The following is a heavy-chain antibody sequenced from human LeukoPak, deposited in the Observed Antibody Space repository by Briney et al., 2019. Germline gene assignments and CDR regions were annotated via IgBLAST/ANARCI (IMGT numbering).Heavy chain of an antibody. D-gene: IGHD3-22*01. CDR2: ISAYNGNT. CDR3: ARGGYYYDSSGYYTFDY. V-gene: IGHV1-18*01. Sequence: GASVKVSCKASGYTFTSYCISWVRQAPGQGLEWMGWISAYNGNTNYAQKLQGRVTMTTDTSTSTAYMELRSLRSDDTAVYYCARGGYYYDSSGYYTFDYWGQGTLVTVSS. J-gene: IGHJ4*02. CDR1: GYTFTSYC.